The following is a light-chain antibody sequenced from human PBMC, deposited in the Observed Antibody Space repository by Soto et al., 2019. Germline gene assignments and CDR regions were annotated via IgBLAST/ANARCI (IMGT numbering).Light chain of an antibody. V-gene: IGLV2-14*01. J-gene: IGLJ1*01. CDR3: SSFTIRTTVV. CDR1: SSDVGGYKY. CDR2: EVT. Sequence: QSFLTQPASVSGPPGRSITVSCTGTSSDVGGYKYVSWYQQHPGKAPKLMIYEVTNRPSGVSNRFSGSKSGNTASLTISGLQAEDEADYYCSSFTIRTTVVFGTGTKVTVL.